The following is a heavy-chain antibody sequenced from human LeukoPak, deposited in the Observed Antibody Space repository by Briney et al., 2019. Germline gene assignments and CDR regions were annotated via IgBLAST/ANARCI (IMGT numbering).Heavy chain of an antibody. CDR2: INSGGTII. Sequence: GGSLRLSCAASGFSFSSNEMNWVRQAPGKGLEWVSYINSGGTIIYYADSVKGRFTISRDNAKNSLYLQMNSLRAEDTAIYYCARDWFADWGQGTLVIVSS. J-gene: IGHJ4*02. CDR1: GFSFSSNE. CDR3: ARDWFAD. V-gene: IGHV3-48*03.